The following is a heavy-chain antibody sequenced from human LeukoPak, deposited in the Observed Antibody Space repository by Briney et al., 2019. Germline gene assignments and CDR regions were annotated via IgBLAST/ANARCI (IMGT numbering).Heavy chain of an antibody. CDR3: ARVVGWAAGGYYFDY. J-gene: IGHJ4*02. D-gene: IGHD3-22*01. V-gene: IGHV4-59*06. Sequence: PSETLSLTCTVSGGSISSYYWSWIRQHPGKGLEWIGYIYYSGSTYYNASLKSRVTISVDTSKNQFSLNLTSVTAADTAVYYCARVVGWAAGGYYFDYWGQGTLVTVSS. CDR1: GGSISSYY. CDR2: IYYSGST.